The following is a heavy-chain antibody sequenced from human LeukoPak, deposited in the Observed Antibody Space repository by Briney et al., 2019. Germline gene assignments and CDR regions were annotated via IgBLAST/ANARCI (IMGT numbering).Heavy chain of an antibody. D-gene: IGHD5-24*01. CDR1: GFTFSSYW. CDR3: AREPHVEMATLDY. J-gene: IGHJ4*02. CDR2: IKQDGSEK. Sequence: GGSLRLSCAASGFTFSSYWMSWVRQAPGKGLEWVANIKQDGSEKYYVDSVKGRFTISRDNAKNSLYLQMNSLRAEDTAVYYCAREPHVEMATLDYWGQGTLVTVSS. V-gene: IGHV3-7*01.